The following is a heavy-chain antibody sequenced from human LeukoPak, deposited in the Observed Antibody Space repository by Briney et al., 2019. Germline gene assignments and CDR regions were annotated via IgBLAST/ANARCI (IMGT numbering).Heavy chain of an antibody. CDR1: GFTFSSYG. J-gene: IGHJ4*02. Sequence: TGGSLRLSCVASGFTFSSYGMHWVSQAPGKGLEWVAVISFDGSTKYYADSVKGRFTISRDNSKNTLYLQMNSLRAEDTAVYYCAKDYYGSGSYGYFDYWGQGTLVTVSS. CDR2: ISFDGSTK. D-gene: IGHD3-10*01. V-gene: IGHV3-30*18. CDR3: AKDYYGSGSYGYFDY.